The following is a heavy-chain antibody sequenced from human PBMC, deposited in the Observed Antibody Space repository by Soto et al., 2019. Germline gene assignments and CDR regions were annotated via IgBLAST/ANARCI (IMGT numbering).Heavy chain of an antibody. J-gene: IGHJ5*02. D-gene: IGHD1-1*01. CDR2: IYATGTT. Sequence: SETLSLTCTVSGASISGFYWSWVRKSAGKGLEWIGRIYATGTTDYNPSLKSRVMMSVDTSKKQFSLKLRSVTAADTAVYYCVRDGTKTLRDWFDPWGQGISVTAPQ. CDR1: GASISGFY. V-gene: IGHV4-4*07. CDR3: VRDGTKTLRDWFDP.